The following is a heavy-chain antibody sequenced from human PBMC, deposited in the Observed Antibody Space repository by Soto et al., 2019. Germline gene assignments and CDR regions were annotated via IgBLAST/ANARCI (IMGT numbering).Heavy chain of an antibody. CDR3: AKGLEVGVLHYGMHV. Sequence: QVQVVESGGGVVQPGRSLRLSCVASGFAFSSYGMHWVRQAPGKGLAWVAVISHDGNKKYYADSVKGRFTVSRDNSKNTVFLQMSSLRAEDTAVFYCAKGLEVGVLHYGMHVWGQGTTVTVSS. V-gene: IGHV3-30*18. CDR2: ISHDGNKK. J-gene: IGHJ6*02. D-gene: IGHD3-16*01. CDR1: GFAFSSYG.